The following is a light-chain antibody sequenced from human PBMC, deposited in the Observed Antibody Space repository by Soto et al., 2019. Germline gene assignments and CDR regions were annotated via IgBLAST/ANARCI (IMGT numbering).Light chain of an antibody. CDR3: QQHNHWPIT. CDR1: QSASNF. Sequence: EIVLTQSPATVSLSPGERATLSCRASQSASNFLAWYQQKPGQAPRLLIYYISTRATGIPARFSGSGSGTEFTLTINSLQSEDSAVYYCQQHNHWPITFGQGTRLEIK. J-gene: IGKJ5*01. CDR2: YIS. V-gene: IGKV3D-15*01.